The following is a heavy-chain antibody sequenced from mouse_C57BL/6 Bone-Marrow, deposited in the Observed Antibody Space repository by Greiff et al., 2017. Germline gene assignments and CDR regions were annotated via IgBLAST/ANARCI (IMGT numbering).Heavy chain of an antibody. J-gene: IGHJ3*01. V-gene: IGHV1-82*01. Sequence: LQESGPELVKPGASVKISCKASGYAFSSSWMNWVKQRPGKGLEWIGRIYPGDGDTNYNGKFKGKATLTADKSSSTAYMQLSSLTSEDSAVYFCARGGATMVPTTGEFAYWGQGTLVTVSA. CDR3: ARGGATMVPTTGEFAY. CDR2: IYPGDGDT. CDR1: GYAFSSSW. D-gene: IGHD2-2*01.